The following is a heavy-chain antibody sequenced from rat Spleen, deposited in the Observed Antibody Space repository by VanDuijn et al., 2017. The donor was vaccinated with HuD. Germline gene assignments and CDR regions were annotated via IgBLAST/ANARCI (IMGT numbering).Heavy chain of an antibody. CDR1: GFTFSNYG. CDR3: VKGYGYKFDY. J-gene: IGHJ2*01. CDR2: ISYDGSST. V-gene: IGHV5-29*01. Sequence: EVQLVESGGGLVQPGRSLKLSCAASGFTFSNYGMAWVRQAPTKGLEWVATISYDGSSTYYRDSVKGRFTISRDNAKSTLYLQMNSLRSEDTATYYCVKGYGYKFDYWGQGVMVTVSS. D-gene: IGHD1-9*01.